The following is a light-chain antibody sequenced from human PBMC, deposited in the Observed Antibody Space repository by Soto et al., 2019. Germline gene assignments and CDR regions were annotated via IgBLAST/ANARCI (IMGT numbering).Light chain of an antibody. V-gene: IGKV2-28*01. CDR1: QSLLHSNGYNY. CDR2: LGS. J-gene: IGKJ2*01. Sequence: DIVLTQSPAPLPVTPGEPASISCRSSQSLLHSNGYNYLDWYLQKPGQSPQLLIYLGSTRASGVPDRFSGSGSGTDFTLKISRVEAGDVGVYYCMQALQTPMFTSGQGTKPQI. CDR3: MQALQTPMFT.